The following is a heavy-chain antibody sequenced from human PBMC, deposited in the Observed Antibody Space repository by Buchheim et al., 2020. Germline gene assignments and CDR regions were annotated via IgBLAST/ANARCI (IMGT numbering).Heavy chain of an antibody. V-gene: IGHV3-7*01. CDR3: ARVSNWDLDH. CDR1: GFSFSSYW. J-gene: IGHJ4*02. D-gene: IGHD7-27*01. Sequence: EVQLVESGGGLVQPGGSLSLSCAASGFSFSSYWMSWVRQAPGRGREWVASIKQDGHDKYYVDSLKGRFTISRDNAKTSLFLQIDSLRAEDTAVYYCARVSNWDLDHWGQGTL. CDR2: IKQDGHDK.